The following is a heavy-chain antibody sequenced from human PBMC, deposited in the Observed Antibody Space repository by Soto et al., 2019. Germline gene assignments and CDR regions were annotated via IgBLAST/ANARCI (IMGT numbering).Heavy chain of an antibody. J-gene: IGHJ5*02. D-gene: IGHD3-3*01. V-gene: IGHV1-24*01. CDR1: GYILTELS. CDR2: FDPEDGET. Sequence: ASVKVSCKVSGYILTELSMHWVRQAPGKGLEWMGGFDPEDGETIYAQKFQGRVTMTEDTSTDTAYMELSSLRSEDTAVYYCATGYYDFWSGYYQNWFDPWGQGTLVTVSS. CDR3: ATGYYDFWSGYYQNWFDP.